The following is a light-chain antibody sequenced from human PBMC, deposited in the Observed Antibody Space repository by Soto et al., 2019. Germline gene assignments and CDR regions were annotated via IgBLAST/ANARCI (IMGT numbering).Light chain of an antibody. J-gene: IGLJ2*01. V-gene: IGLV1-40*01. CDR2: GDS. Sequence: QSVLTQPPSVSGAPGQWVTISCTGSSCNIGAGYDVHWYQQLPGTAPKLLIYGDSNRPSGVPDRFSGSKSGTSASLAITGLQAEDEADYYCQSYDSSLSGVVFGGGTKVTVL. CDR3: QSYDSSLSGVV. CDR1: SCNIGAGYD.